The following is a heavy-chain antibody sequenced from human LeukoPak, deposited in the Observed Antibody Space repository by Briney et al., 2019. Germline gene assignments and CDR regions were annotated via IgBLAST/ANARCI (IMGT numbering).Heavy chain of an antibody. CDR3: ARWGGDAFDI. V-gene: IGHV3-30*01. CDR2: ISYDGSNK. CDR1: GFTFSSYA. Sequence: GGSLRLSCAALGFTFSSYAMHWVRQAPGKGLEWVAVISYDGSNKYYADSVKGRFTISRDNSKNTLYLQMNSLRAEDTAVYYCARWGGDAFDIWGQGTMVTVSS. D-gene: IGHD1-26*01. J-gene: IGHJ3*02.